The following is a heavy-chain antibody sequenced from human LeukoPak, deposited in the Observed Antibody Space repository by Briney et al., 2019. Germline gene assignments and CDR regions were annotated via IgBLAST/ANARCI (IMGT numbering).Heavy chain of an antibody. CDR3: TRRGSTDPGY. V-gene: IGHV3-73*01. J-gene: IGHJ4*02. CDR1: GFTFSGSA. CDR2: IRSKANSYAT. D-gene: IGHD4-17*01. Sequence: GGSLRLSCAASGFTFSGSAMHWFRQASGRGLEWVGRIRSKANSYATAYAASVKGRFTISRDDSKNTAYLQMNSLKTEDTAVYYCTRRGSTDPGYWGQGTLVTVSS.